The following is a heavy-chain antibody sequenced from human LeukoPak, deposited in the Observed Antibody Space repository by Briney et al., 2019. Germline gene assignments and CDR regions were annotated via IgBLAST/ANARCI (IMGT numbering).Heavy chain of an antibody. CDR3: AREMTNWSGYYYYGMDV. CDR2: IYTSGST. J-gene: IGHJ6*02. D-gene: IGHD1-20*01. CDR1: GGSTSSYY. V-gene: IGHV4-4*07. Sequence: SETLSLTCTVSGGSTSSYYWSWIRQPAGKGLEWIGRIYTSGSTNYNPSLKSRVTMSVDTSKNQFSLKLSSVTAADTAVYYCAREMTNWSGYYYYGMDVWGQGTTVTVSS.